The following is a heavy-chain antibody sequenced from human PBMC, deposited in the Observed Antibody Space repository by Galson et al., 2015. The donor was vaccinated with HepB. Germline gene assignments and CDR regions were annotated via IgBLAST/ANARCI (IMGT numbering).Heavy chain of an antibody. CDR3: TRDQVSEGYSEWLLSHYYFYGMDV. V-gene: IGHV3-30-3*01. J-gene: IGHJ6*02. Sequence: SLRLSCAASGFTFSRYAMHWVRQAPGKGLEWVAVVSFDGTNKYYADSVKGRFTISRDNYKNTLYLQMNSLRGEDTAVYHCTRDQVSEGYSEWLLSHYYFYGMDVWGQGTTVTVSS. D-gene: IGHD3-3*01. CDR1: GFTFSRYA. CDR2: VSFDGTNK.